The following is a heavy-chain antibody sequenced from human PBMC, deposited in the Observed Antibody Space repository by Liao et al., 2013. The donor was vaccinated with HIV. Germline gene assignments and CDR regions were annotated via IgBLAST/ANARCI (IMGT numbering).Heavy chain of an antibody. D-gene: IGHD3-22*01. J-gene: IGHJ3*01. CDR2: TNHTGST. CDR3: ARVPHYDGSGYPLDL. CDR1: GGPFSYYH. V-gene: IGHV4-34*01. Sequence: QVQLQQWGAGLLKPSETLSLTCAVYGGPFSYYHWAWIRQAPGKGLEWIGETNHTGSTNYNPSLNNRVTISADRSRNQFSLRLRSVTAADTALYYCARVPHYDGSGYPLDLWGQGTVVIVSS.